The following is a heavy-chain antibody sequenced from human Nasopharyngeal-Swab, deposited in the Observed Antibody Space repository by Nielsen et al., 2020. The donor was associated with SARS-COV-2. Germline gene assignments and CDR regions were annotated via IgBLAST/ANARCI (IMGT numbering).Heavy chain of an antibody. V-gene: IGHV3-21*01. Sequence: VRQAPGKGLEWVSSISSGSSYIYYADSVKGRFTISRDNAKNSLYLQMNSLRAEDTAVYYCARDSIVATIDYWGQGTLVTVSS. D-gene: IGHD5-12*01. CDR3: ARDSIVATIDY. J-gene: IGHJ4*02. CDR2: ISSGSSYI.